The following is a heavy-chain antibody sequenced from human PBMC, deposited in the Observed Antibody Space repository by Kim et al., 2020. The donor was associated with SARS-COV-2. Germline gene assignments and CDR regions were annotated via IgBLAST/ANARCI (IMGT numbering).Heavy chain of an antibody. V-gene: IGHV3-11*04. Sequence: GGSLRLSCAASGFTFSDYYMSWIRQAPGKGLEWVSYISSSGSTIYYADSVKGRFTISRDNAKNSLYLQMNSLRAEDTAVYYCAGRQIVLLWFGELTDYGMDVWGQGTTVTVSS. CDR1: GFTFSDYY. D-gene: IGHD3-10*01. J-gene: IGHJ6*02. CDR3: AGRQIVLLWFGELTDYGMDV. CDR2: ISSSGSTI.